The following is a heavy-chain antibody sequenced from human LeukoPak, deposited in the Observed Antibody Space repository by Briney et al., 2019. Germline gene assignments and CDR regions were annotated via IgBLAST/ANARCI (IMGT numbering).Heavy chain of an antibody. CDR3: ARDRDYYDSSGYYSAAFDI. J-gene: IGHJ3*02. D-gene: IGHD3-22*01. CDR1: GGSISSYY. V-gene: IGHV4-59*01. Sequence: PSETLSLTCTVSGGSISSYYWSWIRQPPGQGLEWIGYIYYSGSTNYNPSLKSRVTISVDTSKNQFSLKLSSVTAADTAVYYCARDRDYYDSSGYYSAAFDIWGQGTMVTVSS. CDR2: IYYSGST.